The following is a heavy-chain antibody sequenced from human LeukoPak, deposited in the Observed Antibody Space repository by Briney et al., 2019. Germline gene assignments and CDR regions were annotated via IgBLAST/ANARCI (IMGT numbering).Heavy chain of an antibody. CDR1: GGSFSGYY. J-gene: IGHJ4*02. V-gene: IGHV4-34*01. CDR2: INHSGST. D-gene: IGHD3-10*01. CDR3: ARHRGMVRGFLAFGYAY. Sequence: PSETLSLTCAVYGGSFSGYYWSWIRQPPGKGLEWIGEINHSGSTNYNPSLKSRVTISVDTSKNQFSLKLTSVPAADTAVYYCARHRGMVRGFLAFGYAYWGQGTLFTVSP.